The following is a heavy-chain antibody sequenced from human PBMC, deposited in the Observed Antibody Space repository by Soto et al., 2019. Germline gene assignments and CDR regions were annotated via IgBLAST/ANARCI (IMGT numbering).Heavy chain of an antibody. J-gene: IGHJ6*02. CDR2: IDPSDAYT. CDR3: ARHRGRIAAAGTSSYYYYGMDV. D-gene: IGHD6-13*01. CDR1: GYSFTSYW. V-gene: IGHV5-10-1*01. Sequence: GESLKISCNGSGYSFTSYWISWVRQMPGKGLGWRGRIDPSDAYTNYGPSFQGHVTISADKSISTAYLQWSSLKASDTAMYYCARHRGRIAAAGTSSYYYYGMDVWGQGTTVTVSS.